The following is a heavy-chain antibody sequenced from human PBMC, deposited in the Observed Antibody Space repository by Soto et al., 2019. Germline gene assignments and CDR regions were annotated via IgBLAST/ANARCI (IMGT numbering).Heavy chain of an antibody. CDR2: IYWDDDK. V-gene: IGHV2-5*02. Sequence: QITLKESGPTLVKPTQTLTLTCTFSGFSLSTSGVGVGWIRQPPGKALEWLALIYWDDDKRYSPSLQSRLTTTKDTSKNQVVLTMTNMDPVDTATYYCAHSNDTEGVVNPFDYWGQGTLVTVSS. D-gene: IGHD3-22*01. CDR3: AHSNDTEGVVNPFDY. CDR1: GFSLSTSGVG. J-gene: IGHJ4*02.